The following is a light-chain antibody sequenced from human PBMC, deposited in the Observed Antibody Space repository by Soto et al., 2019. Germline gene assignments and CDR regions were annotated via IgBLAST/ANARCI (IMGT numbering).Light chain of an antibody. CDR2: DAS. Sequence: DIQMTQSPSSLSASVGDRVTITCQASQDIRKYLNWYQQKPGKAPKILIYDASILETGVPSRFSGSGSGTDLTFTISSLQPEDVATYYCQQYDSPPYTFGQGTKLEIK. CDR1: QDIRKY. J-gene: IGKJ2*01. V-gene: IGKV1-33*01. CDR3: QQYDSPPYT.